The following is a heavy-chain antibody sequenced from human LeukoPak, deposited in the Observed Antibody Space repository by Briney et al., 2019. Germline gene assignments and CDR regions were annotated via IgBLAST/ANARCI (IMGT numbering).Heavy chain of an antibody. CDR2: ISSCRSTI. D-gene: IGHD5-24*01. CDR1: GFTFSNYY. V-gene: IGHV3-11*01. J-gene: IGHJ4*02. Sequence: GGSLRLSCAVSGFTFSNYYMSWSRQAPGTGQGLVSYISSCRSTIYYSNSVKGRCTTTRDNAKNSLYLQMNSLRTEATTVYYFARGYRDGYHPTGYWGQGTLVTVSS. CDR3: ARGYRDGYHPTGY.